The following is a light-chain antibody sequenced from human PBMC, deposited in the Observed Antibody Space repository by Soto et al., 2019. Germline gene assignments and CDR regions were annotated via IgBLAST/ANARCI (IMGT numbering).Light chain of an antibody. Sequence: EIVMTQSPATLSVSPGGRATLSCRASQSISDTLAWYQQKPGQAPRLLIHGASTRATGFPARFSGSGSGTEFTLTISGLQSDDFALFFCQHYYKWPLSFGGGTKVDIK. CDR1: QSISDT. CDR2: GAS. V-gene: IGKV3-15*01. J-gene: IGKJ4*01. CDR3: QHYYKWPLS.